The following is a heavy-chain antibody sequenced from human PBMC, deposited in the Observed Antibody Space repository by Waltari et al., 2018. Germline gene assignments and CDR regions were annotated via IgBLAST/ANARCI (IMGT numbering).Heavy chain of an antibody. CDR2: IYYSGST. CDR1: GGSISSYY. CDR3: ARRGGSYFYYFDD. J-gene: IGHJ4*02. Sequence: QVQLQESGPGLVKPSETLSLTCTVSGGSISSYYWSWIRQPPGKGLEWIGYIYYSGSTNYNPSLKSRVTISVDTSKNQFSLMLSSVTAADTAVYYCARRGGSYFYYFDDWGQGTLVTVSS. D-gene: IGHD1-26*01. V-gene: IGHV4-59*08.